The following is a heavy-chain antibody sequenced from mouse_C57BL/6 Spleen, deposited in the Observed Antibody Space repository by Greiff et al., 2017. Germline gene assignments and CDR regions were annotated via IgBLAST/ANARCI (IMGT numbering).Heavy chain of an antibody. D-gene: IGHD1-3*01. J-gene: IGHJ2*01. V-gene: IGHV1-53*01. CDR3: ARSEDNYLYFDY. CDR2: INPSNGGT. Sequence: QVQLQQPVTELVKPGASVKLSCKASGYTFTSSWMHWVKQRPGQGLEWIGNINPSNGGTKYNEKFKSKATLTVDKSSSTAYMQLSSLTSEDSAVYLCARSEDNYLYFDYWGQGTTLTVSS. CDR1: GYTFTSSW.